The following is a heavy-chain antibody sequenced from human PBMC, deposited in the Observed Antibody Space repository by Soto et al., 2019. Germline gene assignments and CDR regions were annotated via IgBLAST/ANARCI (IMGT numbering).Heavy chain of an antibody. Sequence: QVQLQESGPGLVKPSDTLSLTCTVSGGSVSSGSYYWSWLRQPPGKGLEWIGYIYYSGSTNYDPSLKSRFTIPVDTYKNQFSLKLSSVTAADTAVYYGARDLEGANDYWGQGTLVTVSS. V-gene: IGHV4-61*01. CDR2: IYYSGST. CDR1: GGSVSSGSYY. J-gene: IGHJ4*02. D-gene: IGHD1-1*01. CDR3: ARDLEGANDY.